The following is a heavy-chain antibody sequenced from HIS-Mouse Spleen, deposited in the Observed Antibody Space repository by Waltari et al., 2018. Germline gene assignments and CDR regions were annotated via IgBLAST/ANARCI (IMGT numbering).Heavy chain of an antibody. Sequence: EVQLVESGGGLVQPGGSLRRPWAACGFTFMSHGLHWDRNAPGKRLVGVSRIDSGGSSTSYADSVKGRFTISRDNAKNTLYLQMNSLRAEDTAVYYCARESYSDYWGQGTLVTVSS. CDR2: IDSGGSST. J-gene: IGHJ4*02. V-gene: IGHV3-74*01. CDR3: ARESYSDY. CDR1: GFTFMSHG.